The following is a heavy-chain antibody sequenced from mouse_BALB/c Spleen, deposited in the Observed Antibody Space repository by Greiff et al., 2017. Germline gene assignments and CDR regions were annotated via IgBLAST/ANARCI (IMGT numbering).Heavy chain of an antibody. D-gene: IGHD2-14*01. CDR2: ISSGGSYT. Sequence: DVMLVESGGGLVKPGGSLKLSCAASGFTFSSYTMSWVRQTPEKRLEWVATISSGGSYTYYPDSVKGRFTISRDTAKNTLYLQMSSLKSEDTAMYYCTRDLAYYRYDWFAYWGQGTLVTVSA. J-gene: IGHJ3*01. CDR3: TRDLAYYRYDWFAY. V-gene: IGHV5-6-4*01. CDR1: GFTFSSYT.